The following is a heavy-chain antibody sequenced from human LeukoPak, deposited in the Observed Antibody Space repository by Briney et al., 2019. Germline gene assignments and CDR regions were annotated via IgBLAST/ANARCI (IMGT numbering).Heavy chain of an antibody. Sequence: GGSLRLSCAASGFTFSSYGMHWVRQAPGKGLGWVAVISHDGSNQYYADSVKGRFTISRDNSKSTLYLQMNSLRGDDTAVYYCAKGGHYYDSSGYYQPFDYWGQGTLVTVSS. V-gene: IGHV3-30*18. J-gene: IGHJ4*02. CDR1: GFTFSSYG. CDR2: ISHDGSNQ. CDR3: AKGGHYYDSSGYYQPFDY. D-gene: IGHD3-22*01.